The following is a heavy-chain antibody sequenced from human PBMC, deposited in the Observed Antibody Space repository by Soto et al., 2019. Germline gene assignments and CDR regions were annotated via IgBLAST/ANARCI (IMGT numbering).Heavy chain of an antibody. CDR2: ISYDGSNK. J-gene: IGHJ5*02. Sequence: QVQLVESGGDVVQSGRSLRLSCAASGFTFSSYAMHWVRQAPGKGLEWVATISYDGSNKYYADSVKGRFTISRDYSKNTLYLQMTSLRPEDTAVYYCAREGAGDWFDPWGQGTLVTVSS. D-gene: IGHD3-10*01. CDR3: AREGAGDWFDP. V-gene: IGHV3-30-3*01. CDR1: GFTFSSYA.